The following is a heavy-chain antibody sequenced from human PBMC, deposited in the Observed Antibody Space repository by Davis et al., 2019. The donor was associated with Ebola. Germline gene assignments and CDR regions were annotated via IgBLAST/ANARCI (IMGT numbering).Heavy chain of an antibody. J-gene: IGHJ4*02. V-gene: IGHV1-3*01. D-gene: IGHD3-3*01. CDR2: NNVGKGNT. CDR1: GYTFTSYA. CDR3: ATAWVLEWLLH. Sequence: ASVKVSCKGSGYTFTSYAIHWVRQAPGQNLEWMGWNNVGKGNTKYSQKFQGRVTMTEDTSTDTAYMELSSLRSEDTAVYYCATAWVLEWLLHWGQGTLVTVSS.